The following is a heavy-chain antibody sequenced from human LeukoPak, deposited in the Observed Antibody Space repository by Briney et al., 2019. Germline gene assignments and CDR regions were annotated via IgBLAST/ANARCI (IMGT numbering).Heavy chain of an antibody. CDR1: GFTFSSYE. Sequence: GGSLILSCAASGFTFSSYEMNWVRQAPGKGLEWVSYISSSGSTIYYADSVKGRFTISRDNSKNSLYLQMNSLRAEDTALYYCAKEGVGSGYYYFDYWGQGTLVTVSS. V-gene: IGHV3-48*03. J-gene: IGHJ4*02. CDR3: AKEGVGSGYYYFDY. D-gene: IGHD3-22*01. CDR2: ISSSGSTI.